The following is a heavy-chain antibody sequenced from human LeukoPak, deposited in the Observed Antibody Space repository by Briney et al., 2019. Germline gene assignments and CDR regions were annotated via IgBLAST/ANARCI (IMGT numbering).Heavy chain of an antibody. CDR2: IYTSGST. J-gene: IGHJ4*02. Sequence: PSETLSLTCTVSGGSISSYYWSWIRQPAGKGLEWIGRIYTSGSTNYNPSLKSRVTISVDTSKNQFSLKLSSVTAADTAVYYCASGESLDGYPYFDYWGQGTLVTVSS. CDR3: ASGESLDGYPYFDY. D-gene: IGHD5-24*01. V-gene: IGHV4-4*07. CDR1: GGSISSYY.